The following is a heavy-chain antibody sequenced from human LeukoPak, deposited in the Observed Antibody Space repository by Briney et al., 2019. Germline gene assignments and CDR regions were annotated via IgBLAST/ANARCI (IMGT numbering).Heavy chain of an antibody. V-gene: IGHV3-23*01. CDR3: ATTSILTTVTTGDY. CDR2: ISGSGGST. J-gene: IGHJ4*02. Sequence: GGSLRLSCAASEFTVSSYAMSWVRQAPGKGLEWVSAISGSGGSTYYADSVKGRFTISRDNSKNTLYLQMNSLRAEDTAVYYCATTSILTTVTTGDYWGQGTLVTVSS. D-gene: IGHD4-17*01. CDR1: EFTVSSYA.